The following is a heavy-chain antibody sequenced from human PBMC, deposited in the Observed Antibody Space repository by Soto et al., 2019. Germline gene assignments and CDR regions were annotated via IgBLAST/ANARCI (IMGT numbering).Heavy chain of an antibody. J-gene: IGHJ4*02. Sequence: QVQLVESGGGVVQPGRSLRLSCAASGFTFSSYGMHWVRQAPGKGLEWVAVIWYDGSNKYYADSVKGRFTISRDNSKNRMYLQMNSLRAEDTAVYYCARDGYGGGLDYWGQGSLVTVSS. CDR2: IWYDGSNK. CDR3: ARDGYGGGLDY. CDR1: GFTFSSYG. D-gene: IGHD5-12*01. V-gene: IGHV3-33*01.